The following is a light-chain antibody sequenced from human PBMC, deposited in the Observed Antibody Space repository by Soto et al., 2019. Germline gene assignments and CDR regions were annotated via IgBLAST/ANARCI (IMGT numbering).Light chain of an antibody. CDR2: SNI. CDR1: SSNIGRNT. V-gene: IGLV1-44*01. CDR3: AAWDDSLNGYVV. Sequence: QSVLTQPPSASGTPGQRVTISCSGSSSNIGRNTVNWYQQFPGTAPKLLIYSNIQRPSGVPARFSGSQSGTSASLVISGLQSEDEADYYCAAWDDSLNGYVVFGGGTQLTVL. J-gene: IGLJ2*01.